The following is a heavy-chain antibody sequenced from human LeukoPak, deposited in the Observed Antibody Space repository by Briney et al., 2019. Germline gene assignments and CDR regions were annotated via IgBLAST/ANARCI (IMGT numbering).Heavy chain of an antibody. J-gene: IGHJ3*02. CDR2: IYYSGST. D-gene: IGHD6-13*01. CDR3: ARISSSWYFAFDI. CDR1: GGSISSYY. V-gene: IGHV4-59*01. Sequence: SETLSLTCTVSGGSISSYYWSWIRQPPGKGLEWIGYIYYSGSTNYNPSLKSRVTISVDTSKNQFSLKLSSVTAADTAVYYCARISSSWYFAFDIWGQGTMVTVSS.